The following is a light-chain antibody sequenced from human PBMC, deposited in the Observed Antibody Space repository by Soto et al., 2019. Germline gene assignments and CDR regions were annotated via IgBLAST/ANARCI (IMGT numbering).Light chain of an antibody. CDR1: LSVLYSSNNKNY. Sequence: DIVLTQSPDSLAVSLGERATINCKSSLSVLYSSNNKNYLAWYQQKPGQPPKLLIYWASTRESGVPDRFSGSGSGTDFTLTISSLQAEDVAFYYCQQYYSTPHTFGQGTKLEIK. CDR3: QQYYSTPHT. J-gene: IGKJ2*01. CDR2: WAS. V-gene: IGKV4-1*01.